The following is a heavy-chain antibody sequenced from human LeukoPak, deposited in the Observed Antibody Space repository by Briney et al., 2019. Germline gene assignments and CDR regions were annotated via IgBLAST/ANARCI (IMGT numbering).Heavy chain of an antibody. D-gene: IGHD3-3*01. CDR2: IYWNDDK. CDR3: AHRRSEVLEWLPFDY. CDR1: GFSLSTSGVG. J-gene: IGHJ4*02. Sequence: SGPTLVKPTQTLTLTCTFSGFSLSTSGVGVGWIRQPPGKALEWLALIYWNDDKRYSPSLKSRLTITKDTSKNQVVLTMTNMDPVDTATYYCAHRRSEVLEWLPFDYWGQGTLVTVSS. V-gene: IGHV2-5*01.